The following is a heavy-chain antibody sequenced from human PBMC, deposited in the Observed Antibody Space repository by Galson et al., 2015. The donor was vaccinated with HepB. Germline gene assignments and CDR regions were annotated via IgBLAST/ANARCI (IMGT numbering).Heavy chain of an antibody. CDR1: GYTFASYA. CDR2: INTNTGNP. Sequence: SCKASGYTFASYAINWVRQAPGQGLEWMGWINTNTGNPTYAQGFTGRFVFSLDTSVSTTYLQISSLKAEDTAVYYCARHAPILTGYYGGFDYWGQGTLVTVSS. V-gene: IGHV7-4-1*02. J-gene: IGHJ4*02. CDR3: ARHAPILTGYYGGFDY. D-gene: IGHD3-9*01.